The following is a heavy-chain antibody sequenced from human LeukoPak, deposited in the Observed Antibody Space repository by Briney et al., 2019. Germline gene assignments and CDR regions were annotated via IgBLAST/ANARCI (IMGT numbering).Heavy chain of an antibody. CDR3: ARIVAYGYGYIDY. J-gene: IGHJ4*01. CDR2: IYYSGNT. V-gene: IGHV4-59*01. Sequence: SETLSLTCTVSGGSISSYYWSWIRQPPGKGLEWIGYIYYSGNTNYNPSLKSRVTISVDTSKNQFSLKLSSVTAADTAVYYCARIVAYGYGYIDYWGHGTLVTVSP. D-gene: IGHD5-18*01. CDR1: GGSISSYY.